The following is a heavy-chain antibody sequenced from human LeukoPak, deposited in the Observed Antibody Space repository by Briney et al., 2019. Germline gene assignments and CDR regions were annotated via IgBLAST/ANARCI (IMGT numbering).Heavy chain of an antibody. CDR2: INGDGSST. CDR3: ARDQYSYAHAAH. Sequence: GGSLRLSCAASGFTFSSYWMHWVRQAPGRGLVWVSNINGDGSSTAYADSVKGRFTISRDNSKNTLHLQMNSLRAEDTAVYYCARDQYSYAHAAHWGQGTLVTVSS. CDR1: GFTFSSYW. V-gene: IGHV3-74*01. J-gene: IGHJ4*02. D-gene: IGHD5-18*01.